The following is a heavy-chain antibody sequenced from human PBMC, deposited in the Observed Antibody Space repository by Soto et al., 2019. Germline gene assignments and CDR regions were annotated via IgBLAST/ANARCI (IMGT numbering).Heavy chain of an antibody. J-gene: IGHJ4*02. CDR2: ISYDGSNK. V-gene: IGHV3-30-3*01. D-gene: IGHD5-12*01. Sequence: GGSLRLCWGAAGFTFSSYAGHWVRQAPGKGLEWVAVISYDGSNKYYADSVKGRFTISRDNSKNTLYLQMNSLRAEDTAVYYCLRHAQWIIRAYWGQGSLVTVSS. CDR3: LRHAQWIIRAY. CDR1: GFTFSSYA.